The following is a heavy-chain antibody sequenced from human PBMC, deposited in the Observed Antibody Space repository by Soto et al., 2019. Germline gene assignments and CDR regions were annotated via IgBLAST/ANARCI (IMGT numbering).Heavy chain of an antibody. CDR2: IIPIFGTA. D-gene: IGHD6-6*01. CDR1: GGTFSSYA. V-gene: IGHV1-69*13. Sequence: SVKVSCKASGGTFSSYAISWVRQAPGQGLEWMGGIIPIFGTANYAQKFQGRVTITADESTSTAYMELSSLRSEDTAVYYCARRGYSSSSPYYYGMDVWGQGTTVTVSS. J-gene: IGHJ6*02. CDR3: ARRGYSSSSPYYYGMDV.